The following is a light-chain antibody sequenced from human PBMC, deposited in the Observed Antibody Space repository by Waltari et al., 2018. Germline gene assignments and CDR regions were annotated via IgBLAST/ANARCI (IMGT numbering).Light chain of an antibody. Sequence: IVMTQSPATLSVSPGDRATLSCRASQPISSSLAWYQQKPGLAPRLLIYGASTRAAGIPARFSGSGSGTEFTLTITSLQSEDFAFYSCQQYSKWPLTFGGGTKVEIK. V-gene: IGKV3-15*01. CDR1: QPISSS. CDR3: QQYSKWPLT. CDR2: GAS. J-gene: IGKJ4*01.